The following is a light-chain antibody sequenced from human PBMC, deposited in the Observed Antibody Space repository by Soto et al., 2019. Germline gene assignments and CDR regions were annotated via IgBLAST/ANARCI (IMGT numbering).Light chain of an antibody. V-gene: IGLV2-11*01. CDR3: CSYAGSYVYV. CDR2: DVS. J-gene: IGLJ1*01. CDR1: GSGLGHYNS. Sequence: QSALTQPRSVSGSPGQSVTISCTGTGSGLGHYNSVSWYQYHPGKAPKLIIFDVSERPAGVPDRFSGSKSANTASLTISGLQVEAEADYYCCSYAGSYVYVFGTGTKLTVL.